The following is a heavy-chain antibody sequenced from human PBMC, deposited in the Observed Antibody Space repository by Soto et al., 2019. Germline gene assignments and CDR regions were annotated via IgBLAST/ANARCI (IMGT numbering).Heavy chain of an antibody. CDR1: GFTFSSYA. D-gene: IGHD4-17*01. Sequence: GGSLRLSCAASGFTFSSYAMRWVRQPPGKGLEWVSAISGSGGSTYYADSVKGRFTISRDNSKNTLYLQMNSLRAEDTAVYYCAKEGKYGDYFDYWGQGTLVTVSS. V-gene: IGHV3-23*01. CDR2: ISGSGGST. CDR3: AKEGKYGDYFDY. J-gene: IGHJ4*02.